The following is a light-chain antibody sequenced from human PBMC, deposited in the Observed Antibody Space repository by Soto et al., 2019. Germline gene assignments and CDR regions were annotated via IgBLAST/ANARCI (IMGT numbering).Light chain of an antibody. Sequence: TQSPGTLSLSRWEIATLSCRASQSVSSNLAWYQQKPGQAPRLLIYGASTRATGTPARFSGSGSGTEFTLTISSLQSEDFAVYYCQQYDNWPPYTFGQGTKVDIK. CDR3: QQYDNWPPYT. CDR1: QSVSSN. V-gene: IGKV3-15*01. J-gene: IGKJ2*01. CDR2: GAS.